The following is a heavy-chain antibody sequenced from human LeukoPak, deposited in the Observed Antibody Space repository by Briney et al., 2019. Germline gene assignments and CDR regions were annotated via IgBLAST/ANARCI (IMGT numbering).Heavy chain of an antibody. CDR1: GFTFSSYL. D-gene: IGHD3-22*01. CDR3: AKRYFYDSSRGAFDV. J-gene: IGHJ3*01. V-gene: IGHV3-23*01. Sequence: GGSLRLSCAASGFTFSSYLMSCVRQAPGKGLGWVSSITGSGVGTYYADSVKGRFTISRDNSKNTLYLQMNSLRAGGTAVYYCAKRYFYDSSRGAFDVWGQGTMVTVSS. CDR2: ITGSGVGT.